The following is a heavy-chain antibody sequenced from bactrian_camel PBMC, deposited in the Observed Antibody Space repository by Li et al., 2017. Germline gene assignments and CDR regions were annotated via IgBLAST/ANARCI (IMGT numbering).Heavy chain of an antibody. CDR2: ISSGGVNT. J-gene: IGHJ4*01. D-gene: IGHD2*01. Sequence: HVQLVESGGGSVQVGGSLRLTCKASGYIFSGKCAGWFRQAPGKGLEWVSRISSGGVNTYYADSVKGRFTISRDNAKNTLYLRLNSLKTEDTAMYYCRKDERCSRGYCAGTAQGQGTQVTVS. CDR1: GYIFSGKC. V-gene: IGHV3S1*01.